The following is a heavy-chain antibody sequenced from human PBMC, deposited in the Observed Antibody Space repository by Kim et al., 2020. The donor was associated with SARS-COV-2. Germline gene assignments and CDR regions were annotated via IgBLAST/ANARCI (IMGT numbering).Heavy chain of an antibody. CDR3: TSPAPGSSSGRGAFDI. J-gene: IGHJ3*02. CDR1: GLTFSSYS. D-gene: IGHD3-22*01. Sequence: GGSLRLSCAVYGLTFSSYSMNWVRQAPGKGLQWVAYISGSCATIYYAESVKGRFTISRDNAKNSVYLEMNSLTDEDTAVYYCTSPAPGSSSGRGAFDIWGQGTMVTVSS. CDR2: ISGSCATI. V-gene: IGHV3-48*02.